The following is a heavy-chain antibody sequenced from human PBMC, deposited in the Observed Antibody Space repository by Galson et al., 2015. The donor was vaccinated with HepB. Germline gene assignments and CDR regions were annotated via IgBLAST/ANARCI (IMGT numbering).Heavy chain of an antibody. D-gene: IGHD4-17*01. CDR1: GYSFTSYW. CDR3: ARSLTTVTTPGLDEVPFDP. CDR2: IYPGDSDT. J-gene: IGHJ5*02. Sequence: QSGAEVKKPGESLKISCKGSGYSFTSYWIGWVRQMPGKGLEWMGIIYPGDSDTRYSPSFQGQVTISADKSISTAYLQWSSLKASDTAMYYCARSLTTVTTPGLDEVPFDPWGQGTLVTVSS. V-gene: IGHV5-51*01.